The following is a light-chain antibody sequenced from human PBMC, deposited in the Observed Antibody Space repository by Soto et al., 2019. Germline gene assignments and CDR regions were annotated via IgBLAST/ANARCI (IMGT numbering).Light chain of an antibody. Sequence: DIVLTQTPLSSAVTLGQPASISCRSSQSLLHSDGSTYLSWLHQRPGQPPRLLIYKISNRLSGVPDSFSGSGAGTDFTLKISRVEAEDVGVYYCMQATQFPPYTFGQGTKLEIE. CDR2: KIS. V-gene: IGKV2-24*01. CDR1: QSLLHSDGSTY. J-gene: IGKJ2*01. CDR3: MQATQFPPYT.